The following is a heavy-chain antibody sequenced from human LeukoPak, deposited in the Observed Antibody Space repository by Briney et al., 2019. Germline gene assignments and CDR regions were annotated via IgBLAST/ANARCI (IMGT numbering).Heavy chain of an antibody. J-gene: IGHJ6*03. Sequence: GGSLRLSCAASGFTISRNFMSWVRQAPGKGLEWVSVIYSGGTAEYADSVKGRFIISRDNSKNTLYLQMNSLRAEDTAVYYCARDGYGYNYMDVWGKGTTVTVSS. CDR1: GFTISRNF. V-gene: IGHV3-53*01. CDR2: IYSGGTA. CDR3: ARDGYGYNYMDV. D-gene: IGHD1-1*01.